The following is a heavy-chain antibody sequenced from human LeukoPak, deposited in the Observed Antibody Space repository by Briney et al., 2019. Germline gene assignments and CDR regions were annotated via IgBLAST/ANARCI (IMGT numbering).Heavy chain of an antibody. V-gene: IGHV4-39*07. J-gene: IGHJ5*02. CDR2: IYYSGST. Sequence: SETLSLTCTVSGGSISSSSYYWGWIRQPPGKGLEWIGSIYYSGSTYYNPSLKSRVTISVDTSKNQFSLKLSSVTAADTAVYYCARGRYYDSSGGGRTQEDPWGQGTLVTVPS. CDR1: GGSISSSSYY. D-gene: IGHD3-22*01. CDR3: ARGRYYDSSGGGRTQEDP.